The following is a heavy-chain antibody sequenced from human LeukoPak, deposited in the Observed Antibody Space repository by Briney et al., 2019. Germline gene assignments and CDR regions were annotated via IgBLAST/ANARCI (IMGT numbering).Heavy chain of an antibody. J-gene: IGHJ4*02. V-gene: IGHV3-48*01. CDR3: ARPSPADYGDYNFDY. CDR1: GFTFSSYS. CDR2: IGSSSSSI. D-gene: IGHD4-17*01. Sequence: GESLRLSCAASGFTFSSYSMNWVRQAPGKGLEWVSYIGSSSSSIYYADSVKGRFTISRDNAKYSLYLQMNSLRAEDTAVYYCARPSPADYGDYNFDYWGQGTLVTVSS.